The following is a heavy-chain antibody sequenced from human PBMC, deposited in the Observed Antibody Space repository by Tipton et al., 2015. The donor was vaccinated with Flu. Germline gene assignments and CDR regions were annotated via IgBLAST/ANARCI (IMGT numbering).Heavy chain of an antibody. CDR2: TYYTGYT. CDR3: ARLTSLRAAAGHCNLNS. D-gene: IGHD6-13*01. CDR1: GGAINSDY. V-gene: IGHV4-59*01. Sequence: TLSLTCIVTGGAINSDYWTWVRQPPGKGLEWIGHTYYTGYTTYNPSLKSRVTISLDTSKNQFSLRLSSVTTMDTAVYYCARLTSLRAAAGHCNLNSWGQETLVSISS. J-gene: IGHJ4*02.